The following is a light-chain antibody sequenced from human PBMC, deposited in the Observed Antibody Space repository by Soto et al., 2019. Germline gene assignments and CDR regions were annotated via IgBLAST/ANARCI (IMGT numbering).Light chain of an antibody. Sequence: EIVLTQSPGTLSLSPGERATLSCRASQSVTSSYLAWYQQKPGQAPRLLISGASSRATGIPDRFSGSGSGTGLTLTISRLEPEDFAVYYCQQYSTSRLTFGGGTKVEIK. V-gene: IGKV3-20*01. J-gene: IGKJ4*01. CDR3: QQYSTSRLT. CDR1: QSVTSSY. CDR2: GAS.